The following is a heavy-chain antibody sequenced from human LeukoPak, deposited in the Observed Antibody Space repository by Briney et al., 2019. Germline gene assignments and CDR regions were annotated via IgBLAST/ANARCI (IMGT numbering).Heavy chain of an antibody. CDR1: AFTFSSYA. Sequence: GGSLRLSCAASAFTFSSYAMHWVRQAPGKGLEWVAVISYDASNKYYADSVKGRFTISRDNSKNTLYLQMNSPRAEDTAVYYCASPTYYYESSGYLGVYYLDYWGQGTLVTVSS. J-gene: IGHJ4*02. V-gene: IGHV3-30-3*01. D-gene: IGHD3-22*01. CDR3: ASPTYYYESSGYLGVYYLDY. CDR2: ISYDASNK.